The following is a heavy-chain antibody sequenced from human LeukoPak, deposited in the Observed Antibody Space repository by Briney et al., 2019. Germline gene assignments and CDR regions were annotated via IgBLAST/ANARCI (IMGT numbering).Heavy chain of an antibody. CDR1: GYTFTSYY. J-gene: IGHJ3*02. Sequence: ASVKVSCKASGYTFTSYYMHWVRQAPGQGLEWMGIINPSGGSTSYAQKFQGRVTMTRDTSTSTVYMELSSLRFEDTAVYYCARTDCSRYSCYKDAFDIWGQGTMVTVSS. V-gene: IGHV1-46*01. D-gene: IGHD2-2*02. CDR2: INPSGGST. CDR3: ARTDCSRYSCYKDAFDI.